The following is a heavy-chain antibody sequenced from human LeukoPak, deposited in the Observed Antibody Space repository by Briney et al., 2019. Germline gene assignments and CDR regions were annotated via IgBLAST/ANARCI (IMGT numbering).Heavy chain of an antibody. CDR3: ARDHNYYDSSGYSP. D-gene: IGHD3-22*01. CDR2: IWYDGSNK. V-gene: IGHV3-33*01. CDR1: GFTFSSYG. J-gene: IGHJ5*02. Sequence: GGSLRLSCAASGFTFSSYGMHWVRQAPGKGLERVAVIWYDGSNKYYADSVKGRFTISRDNSKNTLYLQMNSLRAEDTAVYYCARDHNYYDSSGYSPWGQGTLVTVSS.